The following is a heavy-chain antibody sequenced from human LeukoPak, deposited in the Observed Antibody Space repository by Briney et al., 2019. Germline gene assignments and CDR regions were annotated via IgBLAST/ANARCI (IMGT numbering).Heavy chain of an antibody. CDR1: GFTFSSYG. CDR3: ARGLDY. J-gene: IGHJ4*02. V-gene: IGHV3-48*01. Sequence: PGGSLRLSCAASGFTFSSYGMNWVRQAPGKGLEWVSYISSGSGTIYYADSVKGRFTISRDNAKNSLYLQMNSLRAEDTAVYYCARGLDYWGQGTLVTVSS. CDR2: ISSGSGTI.